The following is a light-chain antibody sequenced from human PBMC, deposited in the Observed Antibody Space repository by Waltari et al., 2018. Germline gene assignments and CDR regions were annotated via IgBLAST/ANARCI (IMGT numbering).Light chain of an antibody. Sequence: DIVMTQSPDSLAVSLGERAPINCKSSQSLLYNSNNRNFLSWYQQKPGQPPKLLIYWASTRESGVPDRFSGSGSGTDFTLTISSLQAEDVAVYYCQQYYSIPVTFGQGTKLEIK. CDR3: QQYYSIPVT. CDR2: WAS. CDR1: QSLLYNSNNRNF. J-gene: IGKJ2*01. V-gene: IGKV4-1*01.